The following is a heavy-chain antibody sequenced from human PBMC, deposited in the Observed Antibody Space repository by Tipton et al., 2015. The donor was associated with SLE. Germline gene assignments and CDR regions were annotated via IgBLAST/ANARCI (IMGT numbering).Heavy chain of an antibody. CDR1: GASMRNYY. CDR2: ISNGGST. Sequence: TLSLTCKVSGASMRNYYYHWIRRPPGKGLEWIGYISNGGSTYYNPSLKSRVSISVDTSTNRLFLNLISVTAADTALYYCARLISAYDCNFDYWGQGTLVTVSP. D-gene: IGHD5-12*01. V-gene: IGHV4-59*12. CDR3: ARLISAYDCNFDY. J-gene: IGHJ4*02.